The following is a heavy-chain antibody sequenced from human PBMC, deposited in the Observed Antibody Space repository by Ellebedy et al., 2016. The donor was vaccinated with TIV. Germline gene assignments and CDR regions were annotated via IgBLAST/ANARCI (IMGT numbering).Heavy chain of an antibody. D-gene: IGHD3-10*01. CDR3: TRAKDYGSGSPYQPAKAFYYGMDV. J-gene: IGHJ6*02. Sequence: PGGSLRLSCTASGFTSGNFGMTWVRQAPGKGLEWVAFIRSKAYGGTIDYAASVKGRFIISRDDPQSSVFLQMNSLKTEDTGVYYCTRAKDYGSGSPYQPAKAFYYGMDVWGQGTAVIVSS. V-gene: IGHV3-49*04. CDR2: IRSKAYGGTI. CDR1: GFTSGNFG.